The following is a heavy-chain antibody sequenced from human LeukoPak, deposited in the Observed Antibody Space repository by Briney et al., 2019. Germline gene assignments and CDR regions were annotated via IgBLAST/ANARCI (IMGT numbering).Heavy chain of an antibody. Sequence: GGSLRLSCAASGFTFDDYGMSWVRQAPGKGLEWVSGINWNGGSTGYADSVKGRFTISRDNAKNSLYLQMNSLRAEDTALYHCARRRPGYSSSYFDYWGQGTLVTVSS. J-gene: IGHJ4*02. CDR1: GFTFDDYG. D-gene: IGHD6-13*01. V-gene: IGHV3-20*01. CDR3: ARRRPGYSSSYFDY. CDR2: INWNGGST.